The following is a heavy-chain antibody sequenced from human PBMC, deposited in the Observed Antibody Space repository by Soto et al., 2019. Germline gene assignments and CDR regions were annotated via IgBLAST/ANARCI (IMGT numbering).Heavy chain of an antibody. J-gene: IGHJ4*02. V-gene: IGHV4-31*01. D-gene: IGHD3-16*02. Sequence: QVQLQESGPGLVKPSQTLSLTCTVSGGSISKSGYYWSWIRQHPGKGLEWNGYIYDSGGPYYNPSVKSLVTISIDTSKNPFCLKLSSVTAADTAVYYCATMTPGYLQAPVDYWGQGTLVTVSS. CDR1: GGSISKSGYY. CDR2: IYDSGGP. CDR3: ATMTPGYLQAPVDY.